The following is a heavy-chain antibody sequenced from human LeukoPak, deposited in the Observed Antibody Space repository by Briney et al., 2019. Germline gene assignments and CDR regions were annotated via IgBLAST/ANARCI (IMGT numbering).Heavy chain of an antibody. CDR1: GFTFTGFA. J-gene: IGHJ6*03. V-gene: IGHV3-23*01. Sequence: PGGSLRLSCAASGFTFTGFAMSWVRQAPGKGPEWVSRIGGSSGSTYYADSVKGRFTISRDNSKKTLYPQMNSLRADDTAVYYCAKMKGPGLYYHYSMDVWGKGTTVIVSS. CDR2: IGGSSGST. CDR3: AKMKGPGLYYHYSMDV.